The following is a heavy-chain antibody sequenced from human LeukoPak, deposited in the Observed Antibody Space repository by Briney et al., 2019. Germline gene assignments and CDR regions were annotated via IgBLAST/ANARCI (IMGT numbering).Heavy chain of an antibody. CDR1: GYTLTELS. CDR2: FDPEDGET. CDR3: ATHQGRFGDPSFDY. Sequence: GASVKVSCKVSGYTLTELSMNWVRQAPGKGLEWMGGFDPEDGETIYAQKFQGRVTMTEDTSTDTAYMEPSSLRSEDTAVYYCATHQGRFGDPSFDYWGQGTLVTVSS. V-gene: IGHV1-24*01. J-gene: IGHJ4*02. D-gene: IGHD3-10*01.